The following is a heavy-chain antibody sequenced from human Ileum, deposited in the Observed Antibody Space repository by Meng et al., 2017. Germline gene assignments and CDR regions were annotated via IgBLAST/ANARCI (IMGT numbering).Heavy chain of an antibody. V-gene: IGHV4-4*02. Sequence: VPRQESGPGLLKPSGPSSLPCAVSGGSISTSDWWSWVRQPPGKGLEWIGEIHHSGSTNYNPSLKSRVTISVDKSKNQFSLKLNSVTAADTAVYYCAREWSGSYRHFDYWGQGTLVTVSS. D-gene: IGHD1-26*01. CDR2: IHHSGST. CDR3: AREWSGSYRHFDY. J-gene: IGHJ4*02. CDR1: GGSISTSDW.